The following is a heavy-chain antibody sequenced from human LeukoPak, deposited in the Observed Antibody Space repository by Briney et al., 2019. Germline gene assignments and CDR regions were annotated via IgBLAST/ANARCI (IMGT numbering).Heavy chain of an antibody. CDR2: ISGSGGGT. CDR1: GFTFNNYA. D-gene: IGHD2-15*01. CDR3: AKDPYCSGGTCYGMDV. V-gene: IGHV3-23*01. Sequence: QPGGSLRLSCAASGFTFNNYAMLWVRQAPGKGLEWVSTISGSGGGTYFADSVKGRFTISRDNSMNTLYLQMNSLRAEDTAVYYCAKDPYCSGGTCYGMDVWGQGTTVTVSS. J-gene: IGHJ6*02.